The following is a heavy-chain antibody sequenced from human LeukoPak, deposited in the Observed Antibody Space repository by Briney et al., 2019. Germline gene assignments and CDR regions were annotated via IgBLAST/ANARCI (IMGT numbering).Heavy chain of an antibody. D-gene: IGHD3-22*01. CDR2: ITGSGETT. CDR3: ARAYGSSGYFQLPIDY. Sequence: GQSLRLSCAACGFIFSNYAMSWVRQAPGKGLEWVSGITGSGETTHHVDSVKGRFTISRDNAKNTLFLQMNSLGVEDTALYYCARAYGSSGYFQLPIDYWGQGTLVTVSS. J-gene: IGHJ4*02. CDR1: GFIFSNYA. V-gene: IGHV3-23*01.